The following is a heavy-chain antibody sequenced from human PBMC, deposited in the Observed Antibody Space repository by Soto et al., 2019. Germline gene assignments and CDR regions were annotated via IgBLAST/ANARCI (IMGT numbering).Heavy chain of an antibody. CDR2: IRSKANSYAT. V-gene: IGHV3-73*01. D-gene: IGHD6-19*01. J-gene: IGHJ6*02. CDR3: TRRPPGYSSGWYGMDV. Sequence: EVQLVESGGGLVQPGGSLKLSCAASGFTFSGSAMHWVRQASGKGLEWVGRIRSKANSYATAYAASVKGRFTISRDDSKIXGYLQMNSLKTEDTAVYYCTRRPPGYSSGWYGMDVWGQGTTVTVSS. CDR1: GFTFSGSA.